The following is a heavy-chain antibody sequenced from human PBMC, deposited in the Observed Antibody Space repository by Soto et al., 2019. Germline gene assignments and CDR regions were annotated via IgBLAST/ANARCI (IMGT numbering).Heavy chain of an antibody. D-gene: IGHD2-21*01. Sequence: PSETLSLTCAVSGGSISSGGYSWSWIRQPPGKGLEWIGYIYHSGSTYYNPSLKSRVTISIDTSKNQFSLKLSSVTAADTAVYYCARLRGLGVVSPYFDYWGQGALVTVSS. CDR3: ARLRGLGVVSPYFDY. CDR1: GGSISSGGYS. CDR2: IYHSGST. J-gene: IGHJ4*02. V-gene: IGHV4-30-2*03.